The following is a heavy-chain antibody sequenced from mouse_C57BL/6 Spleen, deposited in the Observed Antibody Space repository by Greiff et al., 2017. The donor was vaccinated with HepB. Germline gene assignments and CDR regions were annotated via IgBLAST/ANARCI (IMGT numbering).Heavy chain of an antibody. CDR3: ARSRGLLWYFDV. D-gene: IGHD2-3*01. CDR1: GYAFTNYL. J-gene: IGHJ1*03. CDR2: INPGSGGT. V-gene: IGHV1-54*01. Sequence: VQLQQSGAELVRPGTSVTVSCKASGYAFTNYLIEWVEQRPGQGLEWIGVINPGSGGTNYNEKFKGKATLTADKSSSTAYMQLSSLTSEDSAVYFCARSRGLLWYFDVWGTGTTVTVSS.